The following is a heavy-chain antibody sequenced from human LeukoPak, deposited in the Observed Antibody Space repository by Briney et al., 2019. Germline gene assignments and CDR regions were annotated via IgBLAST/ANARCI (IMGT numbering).Heavy chain of an antibody. CDR3: ARLGSYYDY. J-gene: IGHJ4*02. Sequence: PSETLSLTCTVSGDSISGYYWSWIRQPPGKRLEWIGNIYYSGTTNYNPSLQSRVTISVDTSKDQFSLKLSSVTVADTAVYYCARLGSYYDYCGQGTLVTVSS. V-gene: IGHV4-59*08. CDR2: IYYSGTT. CDR1: GDSISGYY. D-gene: IGHD1-26*01.